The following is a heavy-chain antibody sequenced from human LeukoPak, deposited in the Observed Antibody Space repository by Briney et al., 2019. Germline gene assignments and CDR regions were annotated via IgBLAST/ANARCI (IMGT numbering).Heavy chain of an antibody. CDR1: GFTFSSYS. CDR3: AKPPDNYDILTGPFDY. Sequence: GGSLRLSCAASGFTFSSYSMNWVRQAPGKGLEWVSSIGGSSRSIYYAGSVKGRFTISRDNAKDSLVLLMNSLRAEDTAVYYCAKPPDNYDILTGPFDYWGQGTLVTVSS. D-gene: IGHD3-9*01. CDR2: IGGSSRSI. V-gene: IGHV3-21*01. J-gene: IGHJ4*02.